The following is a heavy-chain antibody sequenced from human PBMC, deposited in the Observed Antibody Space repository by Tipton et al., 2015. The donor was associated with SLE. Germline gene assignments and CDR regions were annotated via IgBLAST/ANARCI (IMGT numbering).Heavy chain of an antibody. Sequence: SLRLSCAASGLSFVDAWMTWVRQAPGKGPEWVGHIKSKASGGTADYAAPVKGRFTISRDDTRDMMYLQMDSLKTEDTAVYYCSKDKPLTGGGALTYWGQGALVTVSS. J-gene: IGHJ4*02. V-gene: IGHV3-15*01. D-gene: IGHD3-16*01. CDR3: SKDKPLTGGGALTY. CDR1: GLSFVDAW. CDR2: IKSKASGGTA.